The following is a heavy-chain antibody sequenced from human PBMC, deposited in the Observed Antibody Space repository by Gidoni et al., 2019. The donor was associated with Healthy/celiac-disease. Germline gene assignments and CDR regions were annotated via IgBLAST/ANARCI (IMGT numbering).Heavy chain of an antibody. D-gene: IGHD3-10*01. CDR3: ARDNPQLLWFGESPGMDYYYGMDV. CDR2: IKQDGSEK. Sequence: EVQLVESGGGLVQPGGSLRLSCAASGFTFRSYWMSWVRQAPGRGLEWVANIKQDGSEKYYVDSVKGRFTISRDNAKNSLYLQMNSLRAEDTAVYYCARDNPQLLWFGESPGMDYYYGMDVWGQGTTVTVSS. V-gene: IGHV3-7*01. J-gene: IGHJ6*02. CDR1: GFTFRSYW.